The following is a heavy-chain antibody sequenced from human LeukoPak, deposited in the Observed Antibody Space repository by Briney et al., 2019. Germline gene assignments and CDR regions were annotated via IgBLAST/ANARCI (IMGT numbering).Heavy chain of an antibody. D-gene: IGHD3-16*01. V-gene: IGHV3-23*01. CDR3: ANDRQLGSPNY. CDR1: GFTFGSYA. CDR2: SGSGGST. J-gene: IGHJ4*02. Sequence: PGGSLRLSCTASGFTFGSYAVTWVRQAPGKGLEWVSVSGSGGSTYYADFVKGRFTISRDNSKNTVYLQMNSLRADDTAVYYCANDRQLGSPNYWGQGTQVTVSS.